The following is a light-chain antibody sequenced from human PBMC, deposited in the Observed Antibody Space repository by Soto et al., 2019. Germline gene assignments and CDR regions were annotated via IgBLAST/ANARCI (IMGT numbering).Light chain of an antibody. Sequence: IQVTQSPSTLSASVGDRVTIACRISQTISNSLACFQQKPGKAPKLLIYKASTLEGGVPSRFNGSGSGTEFTLSISSLQPDDFATYYCQQYNEYSKTFGQGTRLEIK. CDR1: QTISNS. J-gene: IGKJ5*01. CDR2: KAS. CDR3: QQYNEYSKT. V-gene: IGKV1-5*03.